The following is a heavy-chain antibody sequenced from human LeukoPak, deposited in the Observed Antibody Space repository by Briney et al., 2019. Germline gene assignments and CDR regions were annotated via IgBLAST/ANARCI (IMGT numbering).Heavy chain of an antibody. Sequence: SQTLSLTFTVSGGSIISGDYYWSWIRQPPGKGLEWIGYIYYRWSTYYNPSLKSPVTISVDTSKHPFSLKLRSVTAADTAVYYCARGGVFRSLVVVTANAFDIWGQGTMVTVSS. CDR2: IYYRWST. J-gene: IGHJ3*02. CDR1: GGSIISGDYY. CDR3: ARGGVFRSLVVVTANAFDI. D-gene: IGHD2-21*02. V-gene: IGHV4-30-4*01.